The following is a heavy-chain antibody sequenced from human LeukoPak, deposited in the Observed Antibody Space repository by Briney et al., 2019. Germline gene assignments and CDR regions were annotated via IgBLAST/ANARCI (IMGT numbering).Heavy chain of an antibody. V-gene: IGHV1-69*13. D-gene: IGHD2-15*01. J-gene: IGHJ4*02. CDR3: ARTGAVVHPPGISDLYLQHFDY. CDR2: IIPIFGTA. CDR1: GGTFSSYA. Sequence: GASVKVSCKASGGTFSSYAISWVRQAPGQGLEWMGGIIPIFGTANYAQKFQGRVTITADESTSTAYMELSSLRSEDTAVYYCARTGAVVHPPGISDLYLQHFDYWGQGTLVTVSS.